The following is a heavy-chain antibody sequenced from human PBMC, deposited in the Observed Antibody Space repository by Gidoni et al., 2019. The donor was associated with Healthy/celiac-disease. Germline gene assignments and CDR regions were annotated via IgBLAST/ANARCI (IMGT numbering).Heavy chain of an antibody. CDR2: IDPSDSYT. CDR3: ARHRVDCSSTSCYERTYGMDV. Sequence: GKGLEWMGRIDPSDSYTNYSPSFQGHVTISADKSISTAYLQWSSLKASDTAMYYCARHRVDCSSTSCYERTYGMDVWGQGTTVTVSS. V-gene: IGHV5-10-1*01. J-gene: IGHJ6*02. D-gene: IGHD2-2*01.